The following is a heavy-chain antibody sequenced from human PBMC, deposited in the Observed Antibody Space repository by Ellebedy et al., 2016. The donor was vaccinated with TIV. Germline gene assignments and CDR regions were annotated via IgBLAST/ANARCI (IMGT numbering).Heavy chain of an antibody. J-gene: IGHJ4*02. D-gene: IGHD1-26*01. V-gene: IGHV3-30*03. CDR1: GFTFSSYG. Sequence: PGGSLRLSRAASGFTFSSYGMHWVRQAPCKWLEWVAVISYDGSNKYYAGSVKVRFTISRDNAKNSLYLQMNSMRDEDTAVYYCARDEAEVGATFFGYWGQGTLVTVSS. CDR2: ISYDGSNK. CDR3: ARDEAEVGATFFGY.